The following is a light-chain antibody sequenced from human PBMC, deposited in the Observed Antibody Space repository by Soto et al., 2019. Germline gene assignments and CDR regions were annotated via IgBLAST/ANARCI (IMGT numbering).Light chain of an antibody. V-gene: IGKV3-11*01. Sequence: EIVLTQSPATLSLSPGERATLSCRASQRVTTYLAWYQQKPGQAPRLLIYDVSNRATGIPARFSGSGSGTDFTLTISSLEPEDFAVYYCQQSTNWPPAITFGQGTRLEIK. CDR1: QRVTTY. J-gene: IGKJ5*01. CDR3: QQSTNWPPAIT. CDR2: DVS.